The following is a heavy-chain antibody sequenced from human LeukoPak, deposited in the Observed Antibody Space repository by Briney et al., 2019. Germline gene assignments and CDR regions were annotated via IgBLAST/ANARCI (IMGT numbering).Heavy chain of an antibody. Sequence: PSETLSLTCTVSGGSISSYYWSWIRQPPGKGLEWIGYIYYSGSTNYNPSLKSRVTLSVDTSKNQFSLKLSSVTAADTAVYYCARSLGYCTNGVCSSSYYFDYWGQGTLVTVSS. CDR2: IYYSGST. CDR3: ARSLGYCTNGVCSSSYYFDY. V-gene: IGHV4-59*08. J-gene: IGHJ4*02. D-gene: IGHD2-8*01. CDR1: GGSISSYY.